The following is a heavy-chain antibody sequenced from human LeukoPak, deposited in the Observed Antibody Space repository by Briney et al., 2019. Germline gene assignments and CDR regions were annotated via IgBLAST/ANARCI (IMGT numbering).Heavy chain of an antibody. V-gene: IGHV1-69*13. CDR1: GYTFTSYA. J-gene: IGHJ4*02. CDR3: ARDESRYYYDSSGYYPPHFDY. D-gene: IGHD3-22*01. CDR2: IIPIFGTA. Sequence: SVKVSCKASGYTFTSYAISWVRQAPGQGLEWMGGIIPIFGTANYAQKFQGRVTITADESTSTAYMELSSLRSEDTAVYYCARDESRYYYDSSGYYPPHFDYWGQGTLVTVSS.